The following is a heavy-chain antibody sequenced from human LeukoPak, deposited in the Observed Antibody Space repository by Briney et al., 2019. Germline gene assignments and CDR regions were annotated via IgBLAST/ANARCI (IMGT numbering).Heavy chain of an antibody. D-gene: IGHD4-11*01. J-gene: IGHJ6*03. V-gene: IGHV3-23*01. Sequence: GGSLRLSCAASGFTFSDYEMNWVRQAPGKGLEWVSAISGSGGSTYYADSVKGRFTISRDNSKNTLYLQMNSLRAEDTAVYYCAKGAVTPFYYYYMDVWGKGTTVTVSS. CDR2: ISGSGGST. CDR1: GFTFSDYE. CDR3: AKGAVTPFYYYYMDV.